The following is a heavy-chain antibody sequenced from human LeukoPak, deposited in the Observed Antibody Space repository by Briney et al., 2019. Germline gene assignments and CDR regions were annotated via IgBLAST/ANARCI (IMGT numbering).Heavy chain of an antibody. CDR3: ARTYYDFWSGYSLDYYYMDV. V-gene: IGHV1-2*02. J-gene: IGHJ6*03. D-gene: IGHD3-3*01. CDR2: INPNSGGT. Sequence: ASVKVSCKASGYTFTDYSMHWVRQAPGQGLEWMGWINPNSGGTNYAQKLQGRVTMTTDTSTSTAYMELRSLRSDDTAVYYCARTYYDFWSGYSLDYYYMDVWGKGTTVIVSS. CDR1: GYTFTDYS.